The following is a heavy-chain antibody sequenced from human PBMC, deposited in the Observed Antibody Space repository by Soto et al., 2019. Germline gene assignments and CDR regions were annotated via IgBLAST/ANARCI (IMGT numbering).Heavy chain of an antibody. V-gene: IGHV3-66*01. D-gene: IGHD4-4*01. Sequence: EVQLVESGGGLVQPGGSLRLSCAASGFIVSSSYMSWLRQAPGKGLEWGSIIYNDGSTYYADSVKGRFTISRDDSKNTLYLQILSLRAEDTAVYYCARDSYTRYWGQGTLVTVSS. CDR3: ARDSYTRY. CDR2: IYNDGST. J-gene: IGHJ4*02. CDR1: GFIVSSSY.